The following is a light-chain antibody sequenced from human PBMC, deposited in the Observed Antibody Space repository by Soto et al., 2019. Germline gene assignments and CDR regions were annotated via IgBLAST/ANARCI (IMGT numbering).Light chain of an antibody. Sequence: QSVLTQPPSASGTPGQRVTISCSGSSSNIGSDYVYWYQQFPGTAPKLLIYRNNQRPSGVPDRFSGSKSGTSASLAISGLXXXXXXXYYCAAWDDSLSGYVFGTGTKLTVL. CDR3: AAWDDSLSGYV. V-gene: IGLV1-47*01. CDR1: SSNIGSDY. CDR2: RNN. J-gene: IGLJ1*01.